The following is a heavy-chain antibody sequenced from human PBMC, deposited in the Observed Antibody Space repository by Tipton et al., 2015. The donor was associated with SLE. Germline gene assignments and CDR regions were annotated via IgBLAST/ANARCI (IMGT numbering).Heavy chain of an antibody. Sequence: TLSLTCSVSGGSISSSNYYWGWIRQPPGKGLEWIGNIYTSGSTNYNPSLKSRVTISVDTSKNQFSLKLSSVTAADTAVYYCARDPEGELGDYYYGMDVWGQGTTVTVSS. CDR1: GGSISSSNYY. CDR3: ARDPEGELGDYYYGMDV. D-gene: IGHD3-10*01. V-gene: IGHV4-39*07. CDR2: IYTSGST. J-gene: IGHJ6*02.